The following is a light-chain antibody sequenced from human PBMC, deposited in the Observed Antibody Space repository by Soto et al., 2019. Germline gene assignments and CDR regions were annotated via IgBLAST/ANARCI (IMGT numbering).Light chain of an antibody. CDR1: SSDVGNYNL. CDR2: EVT. V-gene: IGLV2-23*02. CDR3: YSYAGSSTFAV. Sequence: QSALTQPASVSGSLGQSITVSCTGTSSDVGNYNLVSWYQQHPGKAPKLMIYEVTKRPSGVPNRFSGSKSGNTASLTISGLQAEDEADYYCYSYAGSSTFAVFGGGTKVTVL. J-gene: IGLJ2*01.